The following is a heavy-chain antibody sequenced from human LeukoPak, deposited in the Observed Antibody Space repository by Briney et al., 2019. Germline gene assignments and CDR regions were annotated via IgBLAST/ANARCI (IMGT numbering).Heavy chain of an antibody. CDR2: INPNSGGT. V-gene: IGHV1-2*02. J-gene: IGHJ4*02. CDR3: ARVYGDHYGSGVIDY. D-gene: IGHD3-10*01. Sequence: GASVKVSCKASGYTFTDYYMHWVRQAPGQGLEWMGWINPNSGGTNYAQRFQGRVTMTGDTSISTAYMELSRLRSDDTAVYYCARVYGDHYGSGVIDYWGQGTLVTVSS. CDR1: GYTFTDYY.